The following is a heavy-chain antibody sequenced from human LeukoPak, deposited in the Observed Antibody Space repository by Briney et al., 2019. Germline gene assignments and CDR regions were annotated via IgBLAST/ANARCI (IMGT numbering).Heavy chain of an antibody. Sequence: SETLSLTCTVSGVSISSGGYYWSWIRQPPGKGLEWIGYIYHSGSTYYNPSLKSRVTISVDRSKNQFSLKLSSVTAADTAVYYCAREGITIFGVVTAFDYWGQGTLVTVSS. D-gene: IGHD3-3*01. CDR3: AREGITIFGVVTAFDY. CDR2: IYHSGST. V-gene: IGHV4-30-2*01. J-gene: IGHJ4*02. CDR1: GVSISSGGYY.